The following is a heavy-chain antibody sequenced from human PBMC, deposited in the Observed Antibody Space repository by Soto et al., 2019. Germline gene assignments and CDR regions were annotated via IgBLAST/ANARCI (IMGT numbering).Heavy chain of an antibody. CDR2: VVPIFGTS. Sequence: QVHLVQSAAEVTKPGSSVRVSCTTSGGTFGRNTIAWIRQAPEQGLEWMGHVVPIFGTSNYAQKFRGRLTITGDESTTTGYMELSSLTSEDTAVYYCARDLNWAIDYWGQGSLVIVSS. CDR1: GGTFGRNT. CDR3: ARDLNWAIDY. J-gene: IGHJ4*02. V-gene: IGHV1-69*01. D-gene: IGHD3-16*01.